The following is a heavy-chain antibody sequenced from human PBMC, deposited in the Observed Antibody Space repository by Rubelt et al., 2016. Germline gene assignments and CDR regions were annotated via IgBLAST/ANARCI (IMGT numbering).Heavy chain of an antibody. D-gene: IGHD6-19*01. Sequence: QLQLQESGPGLVKPSETLSLTCTVSGGSISSISYYWGWIRQPPGKGLEWIGSIYYSGGTYYNPSLKSRVTIAVDTSKNQFSLKLSSVTAADTAVYYCARRSGWYEGFDYWGQGTLVTVSS. CDR2: IYYSGGT. CDR1: GGSISSISYY. CDR3: ARRSGWYEGFDY. J-gene: IGHJ4*02. V-gene: IGHV4-39*01.